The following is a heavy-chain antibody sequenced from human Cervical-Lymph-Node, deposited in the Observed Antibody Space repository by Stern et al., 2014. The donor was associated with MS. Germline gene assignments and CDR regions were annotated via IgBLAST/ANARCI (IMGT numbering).Heavy chain of an antibody. D-gene: IGHD4-17*01. CDR3: AHTTVTFDEAYGLDV. Sequence: QITLKESGPTLVKPTQTLTLTCTFSGFSLNTSGEGVGWIRQTPGKALEWLAVIYWDADERYSPSLNRRLTITKDTSKNQVVLTMANMDPVDTGTYYCAHTTVTFDEAYGLDVWGQGTTVTVSS. J-gene: IGHJ6*02. V-gene: IGHV2-5*02. CDR2: IYWDADE. CDR1: GFSLNTSGEG.